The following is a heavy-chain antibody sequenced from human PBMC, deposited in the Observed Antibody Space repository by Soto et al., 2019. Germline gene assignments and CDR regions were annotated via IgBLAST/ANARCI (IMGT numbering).Heavy chain of an antibody. CDR3: ATGAYCSGGSCSDYYYYYYGMDL. CDR2: LFVGTGNT. CDR1: GFTFRSSA. V-gene: IGHV1-58*01. J-gene: IGHJ6*02. D-gene: IGHD2-15*01. Sequence: GASVKVSCKTSGFTFRSSAVQGVRQALGQRLEWIGWLFVGTGNTNYAQKFQQRVTISSDRSTNTVSMELSSLTSEDTAVYYCATGAYCSGGSCSDYYYYYYGMDLWGQGTTVTVSS.